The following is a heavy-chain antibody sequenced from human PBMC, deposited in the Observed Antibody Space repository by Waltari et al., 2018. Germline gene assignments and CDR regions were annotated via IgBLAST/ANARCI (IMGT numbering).Heavy chain of an antibody. J-gene: IGHJ1*01. V-gene: IGHV1-69*04. Sequence: QVQLVQSGAEVKKPGSSVRVSCKSSGGTFNTQTFSWVRQAPGQGLEWMGRSIPGLDRTVYAQKVQGRVTITADKSTSSAYMELSSLRSEDTAVYYCASDRITGIEYFLHWGQGTLVTV. D-gene: IGHD1-1*01. CDR3: ASDRITGIEYFLH. CDR2: SIPGLDRT. CDR1: GGTFNTQT.